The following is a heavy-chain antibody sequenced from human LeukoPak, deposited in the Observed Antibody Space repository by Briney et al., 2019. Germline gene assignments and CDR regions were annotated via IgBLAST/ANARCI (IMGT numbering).Heavy chain of an antibody. CDR2: IYYSGST. CDR3: AQVTIWSGYSFDY. V-gene: IGHV4-30-4*08. J-gene: IGHJ4*02. CDR1: GGSISSGGYY. D-gene: IGHD3-3*01. Sequence: DPSETLSLTCTVSGGSISSGGYYWSWIRQHPGKGLEWIGYIYYSGSTYYNPSLKSRVTISVDTSKNQFSLKLSSVTAADTAVYYCAQVTIWSGYSFDYWGQGTLVTVSS.